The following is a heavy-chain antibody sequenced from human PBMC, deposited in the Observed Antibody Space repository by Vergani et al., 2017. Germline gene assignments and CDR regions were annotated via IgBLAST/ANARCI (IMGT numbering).Heavy chain of an antibody. D-gene: IGHD3-22*01. CDR3: ARLYGRDSSGSKYFDY. Sequence: EVHLVESGGVVVQPGGSLRLSCAASGFTFDDYTMHWVRQRPGKGLEWMGIIHPADSDTRYSPSFQGQVTISVDKSISTAYLQRSSLRASDSAMYYCARLYGRDSSGSKYFDYWGQGTLVTVSS. CDR1: GFTFDDYT. J-gene: IGHJ4*02. V-gene: IGHV5-51*01. CDR2: IHPADSDT.